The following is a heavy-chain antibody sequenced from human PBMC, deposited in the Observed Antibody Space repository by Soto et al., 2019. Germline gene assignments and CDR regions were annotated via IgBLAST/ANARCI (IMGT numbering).Heavy chain of an antibody. CDR3: ARNESSNIYGMDV. CDR2: INSGSFSI. CDR1: GFTFGSYS. Sequence: LRLSCSASGFTFGSYSMNWVRQAPGKGLEWVSSINSGSFSINYADSVKGRFSISRDNAQNSLHLQMNNLRAEDTAVYYCARNESSNIYGMDVWGQGTTVTVSS. D-gene: IGHD6-6*01. V-gene: IGHV3-21*01. J-gene: IGHJ6*02.